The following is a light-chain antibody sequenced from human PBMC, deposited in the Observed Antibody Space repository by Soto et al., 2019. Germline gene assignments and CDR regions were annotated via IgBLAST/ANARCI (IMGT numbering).Light chain of an antibody. Sequence: EIVMTQSPATLSVSPGERATLSCRASQSISSDLAWYQQKPGQAPRLLMFGASTRTTGIAARFSCSGSGTESTLTTNSLQSEDIAVYYCQQYYNWSRTFGQGTKVVIK. CDR1: QSISSD. CDR3: QQYYNWSRT. V-gene: IGKV3-15*01. CDR2: GAS. J-gene: IGKJ1*01.